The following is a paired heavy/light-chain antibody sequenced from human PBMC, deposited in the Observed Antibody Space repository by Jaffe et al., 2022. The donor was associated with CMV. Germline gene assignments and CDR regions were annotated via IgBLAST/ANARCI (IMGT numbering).Light chain of an antibody. CDR1: SSNTGAGYD. CDR2: GNN. Sequence: HSVLTQPPSVSGAPGQRVTISCTGSSSNTGAGYDVHWYQHVPGTAPKLLIYGNNNRPSGVPDRFSGSKSGTSASLAITGLQAEDEADYYCQSYDRTLRYVFGTGTKVTIL. J-gene: IGLJ1*01. CDR3: QSYDRTLRYV. V-gene: IGLV1-40*01.
Heavy chain of an antibody. CDR3: AKDSHFDSSGWGWYYFDY. CDR1: GFTFSNYA. D-gene: IGHD3-22*01. J-gene: IGHJ4*02. CDR2: FSGSGGGA. Sequence: EVQLLESGGGLVQPGGSLRLSCVASGFTFSNYAMSWVRQAPGEGLEWVSVFSGSGGGAYYADSVKGRFTISRDNSKNTLYLQMNNLRAEDTAVYYCAKDSHFDSSGWGWYYFDYWGQGIPVTVSS. V-gene: IGHV3-23*01.